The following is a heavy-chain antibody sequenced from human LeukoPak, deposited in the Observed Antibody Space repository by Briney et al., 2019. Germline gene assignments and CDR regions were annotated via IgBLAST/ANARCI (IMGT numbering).Heavy chain of an antibody. CDR1: GFTFSTFA. CDR3: ARDLGQYYDTSDNWFDP. V-gene: IGHV3-74*01. Sequence: PGGSLRLSCAASGFTFSTFAMIWVRQPPGKGLVWVSRINSDGINTSYADSVKGRFTISRDNAKNTLNLQMNSLRAEDTAVYYCARDLGQYYDTSDNWFDPWGQGTLVTVSS. J-gene: IGHJ5*02. D-gene: IGHD3-22*01. CDR2: INSDGINT.